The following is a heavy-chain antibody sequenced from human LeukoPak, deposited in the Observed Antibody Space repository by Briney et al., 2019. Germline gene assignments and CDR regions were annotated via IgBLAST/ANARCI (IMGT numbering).Heavy chain of an antibody. CDR3: ARPEYDFWSGYWYYFDY. V-gene: IGHV3-7*01. D-gene: IGHD3-3*01. Sequence: ETLSLTCAVSGYSISSGYYWGWIRQPPGKGLEWVANIKQDGSEKYYVDSVKGRFTISRDNAKNSLYLQMNSLRAEDTAVYYCARPEYDFWSGYWYYFDYWGQGTLVTVSS. CDR1: GYSISSGYY. J-gene: IGHJ4*02. CDR2: IKQDGSEK.